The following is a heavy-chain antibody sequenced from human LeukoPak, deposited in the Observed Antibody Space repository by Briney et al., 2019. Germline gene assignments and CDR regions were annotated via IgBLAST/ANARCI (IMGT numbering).Heavy chain of an antibody. CDR3: ARVSSTKQLELRL. D-gene: IGHD1-1*01. CDR2: INHSGST. J-gene: IGHJ4*02. Sequence: SETLSLTCAVYGGSFSGYYWSWIRQPPGKGLEWIGEINHSGSTNYNPSLKSRVTMSVDTSKNQFSLKLSSVTAADTAVYYCARVSSTKQLELRLWGQGTLVTVSS. CDR1: GGSFSGYY. V-gene: IGHV4-34*01.